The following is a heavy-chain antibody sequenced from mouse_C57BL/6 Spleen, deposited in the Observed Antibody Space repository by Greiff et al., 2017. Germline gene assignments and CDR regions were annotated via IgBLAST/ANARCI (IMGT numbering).Heavy chain of an antibody. CDR2: IYWDDDK. J-gene: IGHJ3*01. CDR1: GFSLSTSGMG. Sequence: QVTLKVCGPGILQSSQTLSLTCSFSGFSLSTSGMGVSWIRQPSGKGLEWLAHIYWDDDKRYNPSLKSRLTISKDTSRNQVFLKITSVDTADTATYYCARRDYYGSSPFAYWGQGTLVTVSA. CDR3: ARRDYYGSSPFAY. V-gene: IGHV8-12*01. D-gene: IGHD1-1*01.